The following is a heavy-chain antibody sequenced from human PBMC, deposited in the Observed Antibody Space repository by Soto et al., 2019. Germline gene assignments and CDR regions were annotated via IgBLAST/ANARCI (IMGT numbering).Heavy chain of an antibody. Sequence: PGGSLRLSCAASGFTFSSYAMSWVRQAPGKGLEWVSAISGSGGSTYYADSVKGRFTISRDNAKNSLYLQMNSLRAEDTAVYYCAREGHYGDLGYYGMDVWGQGTTVTVSS. J-gene: IGHJ6*02. CDR1: GFTFSSYA. D-gene: IGHD4-17*01. CDR3: AREGHYGDLGYYGMDV. V-gene: IGHV3-23*01. CDR2: ISGSGGST.